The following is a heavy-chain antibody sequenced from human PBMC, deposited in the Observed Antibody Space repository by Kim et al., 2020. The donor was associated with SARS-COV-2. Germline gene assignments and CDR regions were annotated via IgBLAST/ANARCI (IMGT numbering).Heavy chain of an antibody. CDR1: GDSISSYY. CDR3: ERSDFWRVVDI. CDR2: IYYCGST. D-gene: IGHD3-3*01. Sequence: SETLSLTCTVSGDSISSYYWSWIRQPPEKGLEWIGYIYYCGSTNYNPSLKSRVTISVDTSKNQISLKLSSVTAADTAVYYCERSDFWRVVDIWGQGATVTDSS. V-gene: IGHV4-59*08. J-gene: IGHJ6*02.